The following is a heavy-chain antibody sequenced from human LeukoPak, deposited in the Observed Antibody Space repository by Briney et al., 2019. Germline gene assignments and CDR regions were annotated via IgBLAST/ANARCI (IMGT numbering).Heavy chain of an antibody. V-gene: IGHV4-39*02. J-gene: IGHJ4*02. Sequence: PSETLSLTCTVSGGSISSSSHYWGWIRQPPGKGLEWIGTIHYSGNTYYNPSLKSRATISVDTSKNHFSLSLTSVTAPDTAVYYCARVSFGGYSYGYVDFWGQGTLVTVSS. CDR3: ARVSFGGYSYGYVDF. CDR1: GGSISSSSHY. CDR2: IHYSGNT. D-gene: IGHD5-18*01.